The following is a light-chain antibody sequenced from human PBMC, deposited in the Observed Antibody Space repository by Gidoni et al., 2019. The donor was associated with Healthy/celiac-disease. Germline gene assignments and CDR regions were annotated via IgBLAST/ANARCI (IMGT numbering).Light chain of an antibody. J-gene: IGKJ3*01. V-gene: IGKV3-11*01. CDR3: QQRSNWPPIT. CDR1: QSVSSY. CDR2: DAS. Sequence: DIVLLQSPATLSLSPGERATLSCRASQSVSSYLAWYQQKPGQAPRLLIYDASNRATGIPARFSGSGSGTEFTLTISSLEPEDFAVYYCQQRSNWPPITFGPGTKVDIK.